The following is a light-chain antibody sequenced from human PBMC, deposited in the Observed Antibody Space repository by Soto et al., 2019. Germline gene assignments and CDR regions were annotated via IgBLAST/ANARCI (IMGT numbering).Light chain of an antibody. CDR2: AAS. V-gene: IGKV3-15*01. CDR1: QTINRN. CDR3: QQYNSWTSIT. Sequence: EILLTQSPATLSVSPGVRATLSYRSSQTINRNLGWYQQKPGQAPRLLIFAASTRAPGIPARFSGSGSGTEFTLTISGLQFEDFAVYYCQQYNSWTSITFGQGTRLEVK. J-gene: IGKJ5*01.